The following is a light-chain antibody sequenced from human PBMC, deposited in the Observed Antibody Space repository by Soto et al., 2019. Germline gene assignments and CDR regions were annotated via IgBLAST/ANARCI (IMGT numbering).Light chain of an antibody. CDR2: NTY. J-gene: IGLJ2*01. CDR1: NSNIGSNT. V-gene: IGLV1-44*01. Sequence: QSVLTQPPSASGPPGQSVTISCSGSNSNIGSNTVNWYQHLPGTAPKLLIYNTYRRPSGVPDRFSASKSGTSASLAISGLQSEDEADYYCAAWDDSLNHGVFGGGTKLTVL. CDR3: AAWDDSLNHGV.